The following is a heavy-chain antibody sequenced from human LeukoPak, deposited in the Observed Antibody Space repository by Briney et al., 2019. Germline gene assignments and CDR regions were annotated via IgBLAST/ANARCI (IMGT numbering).Heavy chain of an antibody. CDR3: ARGLVTHVGLWNY. D-gene: IGHD2-21*02. J-gene: IGHJ4*02. Sequence: PSETLSLTCAVYGGSFSGYHWSWIRQPPGKGLEWIGEIDRSGSTNYNPSLKSRVTISLDTSKNQFSLKLSSATAADTAVYYCARGLVTHVGLWNYWGQGTLVTVSS. CDR1: GGSFSGYH. V-gene: IGHV4-34*01. CDR2: IDRSGST.